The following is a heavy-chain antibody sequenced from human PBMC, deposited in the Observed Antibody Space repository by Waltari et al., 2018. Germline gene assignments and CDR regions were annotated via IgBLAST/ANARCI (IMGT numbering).Heavy chain of an antibody. Sequence: QVQLVQSGAAAKKHGASVQVSCTAAGYTFTGSHMHWVPTAPGHGLEAMGRINPNSGGTNYAQKFQGRVTMTRDTSISTAYMELSRLRSDDTAVYYCAREVVVYAIDYYYGMDVWGQGTTVTVSS. V-gene: IGHV1-2*06. D-gene: IGHD2-8*02. CDR1: GYTFTGSH. CDR2: INPNSGGT. CDR3: AREVVVYAIDYYYGMDV. J-gene: IGHJ6*02.